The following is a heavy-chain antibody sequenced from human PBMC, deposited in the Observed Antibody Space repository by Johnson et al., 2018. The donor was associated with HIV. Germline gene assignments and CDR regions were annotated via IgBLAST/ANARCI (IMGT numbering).Heavy chain of an antibody. CDR3: ARIRVAVITEVGAFDM. CDR2: ISSDGTNK. J-gene: IGHJ3*02. CDR1: GFTFSYYA. D-gene: IGHD3-22*01. Sequence: QVQLVESGGGVVQPGRSLRLSCAASGFTFSYYAMHWVRQVPGKGLELVAVISSDGTNKYYANSVKGRFTISRDNSKNTLYLQMNSLRAEDTAVYLCARIRVAVITEVGAFDMWGQGTMVTVSS. V-gene: IGHV3-30-3*01.